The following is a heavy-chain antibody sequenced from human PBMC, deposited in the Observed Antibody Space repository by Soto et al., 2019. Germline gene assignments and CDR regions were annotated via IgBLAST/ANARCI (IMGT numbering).Heavy chain of an antibody. Sequence: ASVKVSCKASGYTFTGYYMHWVRQAPGQGLEWMGWINPNSGGTNYAQKFQGWVTMTRDTSISTAYMELSRLRSDDTAVYYCARDRVEVAAAGTWWFDPWGQGTLVTVSS. CDR1: GYTFTGYY. D-gene: IGHD6-13*01. V-gene: IGHV1-2*04. CDR2: INPNSGGT. J-gene: IGHJ5*02. CDR3: ARDRVEVAAAGTWWFDP.